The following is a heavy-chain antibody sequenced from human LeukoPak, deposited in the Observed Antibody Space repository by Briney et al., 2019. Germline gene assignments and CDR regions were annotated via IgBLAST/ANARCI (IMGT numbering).Heavy chain of an antibody. CDR1: GFTFSSYW. Sequence: GGSLRLSCAASGFTFSSYWMSWVRQAPGKGLEWVANIKQDGSEKYYVDSVKGRFTISKDNAKNSLYLQMNSLRAEDTAVYYCASQPVTNFWSGYPVYYFDYWGQGTLVTVSS. CDR2: IKQDGSEK. CDR3: ASQPVTNFWSGYPVYYFDY. D-gene: IGHD3-3*01. V-gene: IGHV3-7*01. J-gene: IGHJ4*02.